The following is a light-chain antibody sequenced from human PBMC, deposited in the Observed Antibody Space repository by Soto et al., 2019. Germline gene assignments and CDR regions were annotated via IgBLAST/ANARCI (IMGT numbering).Light chain of an antibody. J-gene: IGKJ2*01. Sequence: EIVLTQSPATLSLSPGERATLSCRASQTVSYYLAWYQQKPGQAPRLLIYDASNRATGVPARFSGSGSGTEFTLTISSLQSEDFAVHYCQQYNNWPLYTFGQGTKVDIK. CDR1: QTVSYY. CDR2: DAS. V-gene: IGKV3-11*01. CDR3: QQYNNWPLYT.